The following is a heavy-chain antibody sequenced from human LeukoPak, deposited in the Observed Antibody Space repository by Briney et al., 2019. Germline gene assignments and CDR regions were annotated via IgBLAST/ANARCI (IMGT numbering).Heavy chain of an antibody. D-gene: IGHD2-2*01. V-gene: IGHV3-11*04. J-gene: IGHJ4*02. Sequence: GGSLRLSCAASGFTFSDYYMSWIRQAPGKGLEWVSYIRSSGSTIYYADSVKGRFTISRDNAKNPLYLQMNSLRAEDTAVYYCARVDCSSTSCYEFDYWGQGTLVTVSS. CDR1: GFTFSDYY. CDR2: IRSSGSTI. CDR3: ARVDCSSTSCYEFDY.